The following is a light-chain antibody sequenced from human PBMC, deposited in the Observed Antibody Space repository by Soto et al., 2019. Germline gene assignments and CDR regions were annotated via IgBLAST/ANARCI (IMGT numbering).Light chain of an antibody. CDR1: SSNIGNNY. CDR2: ENN. V-gene: IGLV1-51*02. Sequence: QSVLTQPPSVSAAPGQKVTISCSGSSSNIGNNYVSWYQQLPGTAPKLPIYENNKRPLGIPDRFSGSKSGTSATLGITGLQTGDEADYYCGTWDSSLSAGGVFGTGTKLTVL. J-gene: IGLJ1*01. CDR3: GTWDSSLSAGGV.